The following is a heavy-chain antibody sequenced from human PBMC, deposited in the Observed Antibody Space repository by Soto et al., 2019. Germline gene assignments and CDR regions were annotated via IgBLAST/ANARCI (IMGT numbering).Heavy chain of an antibody. CDR1: GFTFSSYG. V-gene: IGHV3-30*03. D-gene: IGHD6-19*01. CDR2: ISYDGSNK. Sequence: QVQLVESGGGVVQPGRSLRLSCAASGFTFSSYGMHWVRQAPGKGREWVAVISYDGSNKYYADYVKGRFTISRDNSKNTLYLQMNSLRAEDTAVYYCACPGIAVAGTKFADYWGKGTLVTVSS. J-gene: IGHJ4*02. CDR3: ACPGIAVAGTKFADY.